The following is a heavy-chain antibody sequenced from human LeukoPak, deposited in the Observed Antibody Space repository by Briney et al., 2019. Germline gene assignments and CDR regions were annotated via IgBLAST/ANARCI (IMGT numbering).Heavy chain of an antibody. D-gene: IGHD1-7*01. V-gene: IGHV3-48*01. CDR2: IRSSGSTI. CDR3: ARGQIQSGELLRFDC. CDR1: GFTFSSYR. Sequence: GGSLRLSRAASGFTFSSYRMDSVRQAPGEGLGLVLFIRSSGSTIYYVDSVKGRFTISRDNSKNPLYLQMNSLRADDRAIYYCARGQIQSGELLRFDCWGQGTLVTVSS. J-gene: IGHJ4*02.